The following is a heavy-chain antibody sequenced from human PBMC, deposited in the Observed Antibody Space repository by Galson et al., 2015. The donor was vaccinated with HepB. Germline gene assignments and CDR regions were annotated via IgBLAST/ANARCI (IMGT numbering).Heavy chain of an antibody. J-gene: IGHJ5*02. Sequence: SCKASGYTFTSYAMHWVRQAPGQRLEWMGWINAGNGNTKYSQKFQGRVTITRDTSASTAYMELSSLRSEDTALYYCARGSYYYDRGNWFDPWGQGTLVTVSS. CDR3: ARGSYYYDRGNWFDP. CDR1: GYTFTSYA. D-gene: IGHD3-22*01. CDR2: INAGNGNT. V-gene: IGHV1-3*01.